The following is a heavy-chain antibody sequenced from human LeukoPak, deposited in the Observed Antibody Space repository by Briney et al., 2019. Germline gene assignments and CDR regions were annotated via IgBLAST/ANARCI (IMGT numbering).Heavy chain of an antibody. J-gene: IGHJ4*02. CDR2: INPSGGST. D-gene: IGHD1-26*01. V-gene: IGHV1-46*01. Sequence: GASVKVSCKASGYTFTSYYMHWVRQAPGQGLEWMGIINPSGGSTSYAQRFQGRVTMTRDTSTSTVYMELSSLRSEDTAVYYCARSWEGYYFDYWGQGTLVTVSS. CDR3: ARSWEGYYFDY. CDR1: GYTFTSYY.